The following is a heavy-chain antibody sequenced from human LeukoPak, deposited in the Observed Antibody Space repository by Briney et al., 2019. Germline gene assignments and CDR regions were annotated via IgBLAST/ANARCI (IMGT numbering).Heavy chain of an antibody. J-gene: IGHJ4*02. CDR3: AREFGYDFWDP. CDR2: ISSSSSTI. CDR1: GFTFSSYS. V-gene: IGHV3-48*01. D-gene: IGHD3-3*01. Sequence: GGSLRLSCAASGFTFSSYSMNWVRQAPGKGLEWVSYISSSSSTIYYADSVKGRFTISRDNAKNSLYLQMNSLRAEDTAVYYCAREFGYDFWDPWGQGTLVTVSS.